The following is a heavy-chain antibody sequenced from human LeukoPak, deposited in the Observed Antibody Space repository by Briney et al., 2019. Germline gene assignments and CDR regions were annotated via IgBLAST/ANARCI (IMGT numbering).Heavy chain of an antibody. J-gene: IGHJ4*02. Sequence: ASVKVSCKASGYTFTSYGISWVRQAPGQGLEWMGWISAYNGNTNYAQKLQGRVTMTTDTSTSTAYMELRSLRSDDTAVYYCARSPHDEWELPPYGYWGQGTLVTVSS. V-gene: IGHV1-18*01. CDR2: ISAYNGNT. D-gene: IGHD1-26*01. CDR1: GYTFTSYG. CDR3: ARSPHDEWELPPYGY.